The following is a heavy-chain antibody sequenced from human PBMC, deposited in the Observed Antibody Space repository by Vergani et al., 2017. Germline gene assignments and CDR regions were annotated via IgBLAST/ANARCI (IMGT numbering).Heavy chain of an antibody. D-gene: IGHD3-10*01. J-gene: IGHJ4*02. Sequence: EVEVVESGGGLVQPGGSLRLSCAASGFRFSNYWMHWLRQAPGKGLEWVAAIKGDGSAKQYVESVKGRFTISRDNAKSSLYLQMNSLRVADTAVYYCARGHLYGSGSYYNPHYYFDYWGQGTLVTVSS. CDR1: GFRFSNYW. CDR2: IKGDGSAK. V-gene: IGHV3-7*01. CDR3: ARGHLYGSGSYYNPHYYFDY.